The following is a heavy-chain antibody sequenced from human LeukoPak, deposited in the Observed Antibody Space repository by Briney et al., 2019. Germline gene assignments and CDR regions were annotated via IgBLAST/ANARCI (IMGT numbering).Heavy chain of an antibody. CDR1: GGSISSGGYY. CDR3: ARDRRGSFGVGVIDC. J-gene: IGHJ4*02. Sequence: SETLSLTCTVSGGSISSGGYYWSWIRQHPGKGLEWIGYIYYSGSTYYNPSLKSRVTISVDTSKNQFSLKLSSVTAADTAVYYCARDRRGSFGVGVIDCWGQGTLVTVSS. D-gene: IGHD3-3*01. CDR2: IYYSGST. V-gene: IGHV4-31*03.